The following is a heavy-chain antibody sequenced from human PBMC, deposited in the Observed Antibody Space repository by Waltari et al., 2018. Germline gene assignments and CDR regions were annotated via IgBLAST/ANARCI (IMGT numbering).Heavy chain of an antibody. CDR2: ISGSGGRT. V-gene: IGHV3-23*04. Sequence: EVQLVESGGGLVQPGGSLRLSCAASGFTFSSYAMSWVRQAPGKGLEWVSAISGSGGRTYCADSGKGRFTISRDNSKNTLYLQMNSLRAEDTAVYYCAKVPPNFQYSSSWLDYWGQGTLVTVSS. D-gene: IGHD6-13*01. J-gene: IGHJ4*02. CDR1: GFTFSSYA. CDR3: AKVPPNFQYSSSWLDY.